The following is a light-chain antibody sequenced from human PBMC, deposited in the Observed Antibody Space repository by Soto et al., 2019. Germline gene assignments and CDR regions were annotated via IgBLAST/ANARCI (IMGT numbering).Light chain of an antibody. CDR3: QHYNSYSEA. CDR1: QSISYW. J-gene: IGKJ1*01. V-gene: IGKV1-5*03. Sequence: IKMTQSPSTLSASLGDRVTITCRASQSISYWLAWYQQKPGKAPKLLIYKASTLKSGVPSRFSGSGSGTEFTLTISSLQPDDFATYYCQHYNSYSEAFGQGTKVDIK. CDR2: KAS.